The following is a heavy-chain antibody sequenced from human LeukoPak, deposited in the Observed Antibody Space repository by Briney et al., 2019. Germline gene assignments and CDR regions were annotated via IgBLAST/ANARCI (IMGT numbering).Heavy chain of an antibody. CDR2: INDSGST. CDR1: GGSFRGYY. CDR3: ARDSTTVTSYYYFDY. D-gene: IGHD4-17*01. J-gene: IGHJ4*02. V-gene: IGHV4-34*01. Sequence: SETLSLTCAVYGGSFRGYYWSWIRQPPGKGLEWIGEINDSGSTNYNPSLKSRVTISVDTSKNQFSLKLSSVTAADTAVYYCARDSTTVTSYYYFDYWGQGTLVTVSS.